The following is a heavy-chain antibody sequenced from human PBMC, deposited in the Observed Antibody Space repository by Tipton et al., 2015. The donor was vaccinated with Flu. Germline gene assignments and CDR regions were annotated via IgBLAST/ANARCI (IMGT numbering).Heavy chain of an antibody. V-gene: IGHV3-48*03. Sequence: SLRLSCVVSGLAFSPYEMNWVRQAPGKGLEWISYISGSDNTRYYADSVKGRFTISRDNAKNSLYLQMNSLKDEDTATYYCARVFYCTNGVCRGLGYWGQGTQVTVSS. CDR1: GLAFSPYE. D-gene: IGHD2-8*01. CDR3: ARVFYCTNGVCRGLGY. J-gene: IGHJ4*02. CDR2: ISGSDNTR.